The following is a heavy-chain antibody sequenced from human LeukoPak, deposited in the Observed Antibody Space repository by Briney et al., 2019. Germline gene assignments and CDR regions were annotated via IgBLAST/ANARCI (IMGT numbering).Heavy chain of an antibody. CDR3: ARVGYCSSTSCYRTAYFDY. Sequence: SETLSLTCTVSGGSISSYYLSWIRQPPGKGLEWIGYIYYSGSTNYNPSLKSRITISVDTSKNQFSLKLSSVTAADTAVYYCARVGYCSSTSCYRTAYFDYWGQGTLVTVSS. D-gene: IGHD2-2*01. J-gene: IGHJ4*02. CDR1: GGSISSYY. CDR2: IYYSGST. V-gene: IGHV4-59*01.